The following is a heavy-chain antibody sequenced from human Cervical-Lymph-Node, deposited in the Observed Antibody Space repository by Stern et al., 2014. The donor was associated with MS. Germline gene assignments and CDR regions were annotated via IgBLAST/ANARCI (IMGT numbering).Heavy chain of an antibody. CDR1: GDSISSYTHY. CDR3: AKHACTGAACPFDL. V-gene: IGHV4-39*01. Sequence: VQLVESGPGLVKPSETLSLTCAVSGDSISSYTHYWAWIRQPPGKGLEWIGSVYYSGPTYSTPSLRSPVPISVNTSKNHFPLGLNSVTAADTAVYYCAKHACTGAACPFDLWGQGTLVTVSS. D-gene: IGHD2-8*02. CDR2: VYYSGPT. J-gene: IGHJ4*02.